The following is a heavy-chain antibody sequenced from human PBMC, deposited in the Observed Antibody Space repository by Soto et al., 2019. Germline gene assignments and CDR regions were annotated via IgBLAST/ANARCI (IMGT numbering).Heavy chain of an antibody. D-gene: IGHD3-22*01. CDR1: GYSFTNFH. Sequence: QVQLSQFGAEVKKPGASVKVSCKASGYSFTNFHIHWVRQAPGQGLEWMGMIDPSGGITRDAQRLQGRITMTRDASTSTDYMELRSMASEDTAVYYCERDVIGHDNYETIGYYFDHWGQGTLVTVSS. CDR3: ERDVIGHDNYETIGYYFDH. V-gene: IGHV1-46*01. J-gene: IGHJ4*02. CDR2: IDPSGGIT.